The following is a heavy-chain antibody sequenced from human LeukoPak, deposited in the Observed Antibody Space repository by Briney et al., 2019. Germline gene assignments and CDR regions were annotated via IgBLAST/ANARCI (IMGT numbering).Heavy chain of an antibody. D-gene: IGHD2-21*02. CDR1: GYTFTGYY. J-gene: IGHJ3*02. CDR3: ARVSVTDVYAFDI. CDR2: INPNSGGT. Sequence: ASVKVSCKASGYTFTGYYMHWVRQAPGQGLEWMGWINPNSGGTNYAQKFQGRVTMTRDTSISTAYMELSRLRSDDTAVYYCARVSVTDVYAFDIWGQGTMVTVSS. V-gene: IGHV1-2*02.